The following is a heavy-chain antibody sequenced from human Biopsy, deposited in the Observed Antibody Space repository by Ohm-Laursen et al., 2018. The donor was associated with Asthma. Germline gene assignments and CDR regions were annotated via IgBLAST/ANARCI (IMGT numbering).Heavy chain of an antibody. CDR3: PKDVFPGWELRRGPDY. Sequence: SLRLSCTASGFAFSNYGMHWVRQAPGKGLEWVAVISFDGSNKDYADSVKGRFTISRDNSKNTLHLEMNSLRVEDTAVYYCPKDVFPGWELRRGPDYWGQGTLVTVSS. D-gene: IGHD1-26*01. J-gene: IGHJ4*02. V-gene: IGHV3-30*18. CDR2: ISFDGSNK. CDR1: GFAFSNYG.